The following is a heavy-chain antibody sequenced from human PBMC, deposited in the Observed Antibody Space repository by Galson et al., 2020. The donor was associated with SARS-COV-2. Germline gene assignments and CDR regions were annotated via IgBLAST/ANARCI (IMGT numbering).Heavy chain of an antibody. CDR1: GFTFSSYA. CDR3: ARDLTGDDAFDI. Sequence: GGSLRLSCAASGFTFSSYAMHWVRQAPGKGLEWVAVISYDGSNKYYADSVKGRFTISRDNSKNTLYLQMNSLRAEDTAVYYCARDLTGDDAFDIWCQGTMVTVSS. V-gene: IGHV3-30*04. CDR2: ISYDGSNK. J-gene: IGHJ3*02. D-gene: IGHD3-16*01.